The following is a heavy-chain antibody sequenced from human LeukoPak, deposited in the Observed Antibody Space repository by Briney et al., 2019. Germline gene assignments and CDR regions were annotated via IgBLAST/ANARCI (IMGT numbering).Heavy chain of an antibody. CDR1: GFTFSSYS. CDR3: ARTGVVAATVDY. V-gene: IGHV3-21*01. Sequence: GGSLRLSCAASGFTFSSYSMNWVRQAPGKGLEWVSSISSSSSYIYYADSVKGRFTISRDNAKNSLYLQMNSLRAEDTAVYYCARTGVVAATVDYRGQGTLVTVSS. CDR2: ISSSSSYI. D-gene: IGHD2-15*01. J-gene: IGHJ4*02.